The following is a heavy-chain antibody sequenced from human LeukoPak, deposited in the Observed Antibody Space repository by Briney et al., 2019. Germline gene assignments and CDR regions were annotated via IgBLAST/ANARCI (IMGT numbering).Heavy chain of an antibody. CDR2: ISTYNGNT. V-gene: IGHV1-18*01. Sequence: ASVKVSCKASGYTFTNHGISWVRQAPGQGLEWMGWISTYNGNTNYAQKLQGRVTMTTDTSTSTAYMDLRSLRSDDTAVYYCARQRGTTVTTYQVYWGQGTLVTVSS. CDR3: ARQRGTTVTTYQVY. D-gene: IGHD4-17*01. CDR1: GYTFTNHG. J-gene: IGHJ4*02.